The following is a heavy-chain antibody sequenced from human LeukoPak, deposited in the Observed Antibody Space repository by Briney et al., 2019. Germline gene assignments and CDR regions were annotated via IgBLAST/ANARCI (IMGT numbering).Heavy chain of an antibody. D-gene: IGHD4-11*01. J-gene: IGHJ3*02. V-gene: IGHV1-18*01. CDR1: GHTAINYG. CDR2: ISAYKGIT. CDR3: AREGTVTSNAFDI. Sequence: ASVKVSCKTSGHTAINYGITWMRQAPGQGLEWVGWISAYKGITNYAQNFQGRLTLTTDTSTSTVDMELTNLRSDDTAVYYCAREGTVTSNAFDIWGQGTLVTVSS.